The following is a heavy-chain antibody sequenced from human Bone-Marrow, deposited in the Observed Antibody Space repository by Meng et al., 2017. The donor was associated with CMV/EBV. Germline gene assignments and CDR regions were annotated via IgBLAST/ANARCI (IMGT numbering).Heavy chain of an antibody. V-gene: IGHV1-18*01. D-gene: IGHD2-2*01. CDR1: GYTFTSYG. CDR2: ISAYNGNT. J-gene: IGHJ5*02. Sequence: ASVKVSCKASGYTFTSYGISWVRQAPGQGLEWMGWISAYNGNTNYAQKLQGRVTMTRDTSIDTAYMELHSLTSADTAIYYCAKGLRRCSSTNCYPRFGPWGQGTLVTVSS. CDR3: AKGLRRCSSTNCYPRFGP.